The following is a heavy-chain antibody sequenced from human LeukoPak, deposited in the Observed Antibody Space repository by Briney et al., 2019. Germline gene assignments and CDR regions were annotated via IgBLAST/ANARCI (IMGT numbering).Heavy chain of an antibody. CDR1: GGSFSGYY. CDR3: ARGVRQYYYGSGSYYPPFYYYYYMDV. J-gene: IGHJ6*03. D-gene: IGHD3-10*01. Sequence: SGTLSLTCAVYGGSFSGYYWSWIRQPPGKGLEWIGEINHSGSTNYNPSLKSRVTISVDTSKNQFSLKLSSVTAADTAVYYCARGVRQYYYGSGSYYPPFYYYYYMDVWGKGTTVTVSS. V-gene: IGHV4-34*01. CDR2: INHSGST.